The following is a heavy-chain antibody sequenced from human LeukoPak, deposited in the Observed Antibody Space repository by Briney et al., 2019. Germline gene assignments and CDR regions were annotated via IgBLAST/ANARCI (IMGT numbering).Heavy chain of an antibody. CDR2: IIPILGIA. J-gene: IGHJ3*02. CDR3: ARDPYRIAAAGTSGAFDI. CDR1: GGTFSSYA. V-gene: IGHV1-69*04. D-gene: IGHD6-13*01. Sequence: SVKVSCKASGGTFSSYAISWVRQAPGQGLEWMGRIIPILGIANYAQKFQGRVTITADKSTSTAYMELSSLRSEDTAVYYCARDPYRIAAAGTSGAFDIWGQETMVTVSS.